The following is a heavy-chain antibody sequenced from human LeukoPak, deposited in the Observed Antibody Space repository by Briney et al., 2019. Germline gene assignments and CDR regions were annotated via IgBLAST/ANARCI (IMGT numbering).Heavy chain of an antibody. D-gene: IGHD3-10*01. CDR3: AKDNYYGSGSHFLDY. CDR2: ISYDGSNK. CDR1: GFTFSSYG. Sequence: GGSLRLSCAASGFTFSSYGMHWVRQAPGKGLEWVAVISYDGSNKYYADSVKGRFTISRDNSKNTLYLQMNSLRAEDTAVYYCAKDNYYGSGSHFLDYWGQGTLVTVSS. V-gene: IGHV3-30*18. J-gene: IGHJ4*02.